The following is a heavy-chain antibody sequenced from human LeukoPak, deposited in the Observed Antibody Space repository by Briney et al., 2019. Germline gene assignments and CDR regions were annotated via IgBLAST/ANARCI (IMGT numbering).Heavy chain of an antibody. CDR2: INPNSGGT. CDR1: GYTFTGYY. J-gene: IGHJ6*03. V-gene: IGHV1-2*02. CDR3: ARKGPAAYNYYYMDV. D-gene: IGHD2-2*01. Sequence: GASVKVSCKASGYTFTGYYMHWVRQAPGQGLEWMGWINPNSGGTNYAQKFQGRVTMTRDTSISTAYMELSSLRSGDTAVYYCARKGPAAYNYYYMDVWGKGTTVTVSS.